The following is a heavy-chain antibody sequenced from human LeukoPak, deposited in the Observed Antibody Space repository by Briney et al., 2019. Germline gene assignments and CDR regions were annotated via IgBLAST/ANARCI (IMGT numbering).Heavy chain of an antibody. CDR1: GGSFSGYY. CDR2: INHSGST. J-gene: IGHJ4*02. D-gene: IGHD3-3*01. V-gene: IGHV4-34*01. CDR3: ARLGRQNDFWSGYYERGEGSSAPY. Sequence: TSETLSLTCAVYGGSFSGYYWSWIRQPPGKGLEWIGEINHSGSTNYNPSLKSRVTISVDTSKNQFSLKLSSVTAADTAVYYCARLGRQNDFWSGYYERGEGSSAPYWGQGTLVTVSS.